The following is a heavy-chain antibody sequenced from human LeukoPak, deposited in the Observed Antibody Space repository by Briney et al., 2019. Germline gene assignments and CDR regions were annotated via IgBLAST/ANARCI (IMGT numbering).Heavy chain of an antibody. D-gene: IGHD6-13*01. CDR1: GFTVSSDY. Sequence: GGSLRLSCTASGFTVSSDYMSWVRQAPGKGLEWVSVVYSGGNTYYADSVKGRFTISRDNSKNTLYLQMNSLRAEDTAVYYCARGAYSSIYWGQGTLVTVSS. J-gene: IGHJ4*02. V-gene: IGHV3-66*01. CDR2: VYSGGNT. CDR3: ARGAYSSIY.